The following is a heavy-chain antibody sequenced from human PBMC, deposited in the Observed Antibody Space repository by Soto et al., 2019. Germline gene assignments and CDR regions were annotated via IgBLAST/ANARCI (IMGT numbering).Heavy chain of an antibody. CDR1: GGTFSSYA. CDR2: IIPIFGTA. J-gene: IGHJ6*02. V-gene: IGHV1-69*12. Sequence: QVQLVQSGAEVKKPASSVKVSCTASGGTFSSYAISWVRQAPGQGLEWMGGIIPIFGTADYAQKFQGRVTITADESTSPAYMEVSSLSSEDTAGYYCATHWTGVPGSYYGMDVWGQGTTVTVSS. CDR3: ATHWTGVPGSYYGMDV. D-gene: IGHD2-8*02.